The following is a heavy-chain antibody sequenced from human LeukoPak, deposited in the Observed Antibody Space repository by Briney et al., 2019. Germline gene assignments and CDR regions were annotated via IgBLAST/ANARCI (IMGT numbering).Heavy chain of an antibody. V-gene: IGHV5-51*01. CDR1: GYSFISYW. D-gene: IGHD6-13*01. J-gene: IGHJ4*02. CDR3: ARSSSWNVYYFDY. CDR2: IYSGDSDT. Sequence: GESLKISCKGSGYSFISYWIGWVRQMPGKGLEWMGIIYSGDSDTRYSPSFQGQVTISADKSISTAYLQWSSLKASDGAMYYCARSSSWNVYYFDYWGQGTLVTVSS.